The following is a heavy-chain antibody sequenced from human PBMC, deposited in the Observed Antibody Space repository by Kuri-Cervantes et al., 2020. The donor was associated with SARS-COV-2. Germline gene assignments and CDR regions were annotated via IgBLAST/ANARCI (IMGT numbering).Heavy chain of an antibody. CDR1: GYTFTSYA. CDR3: ATGPAIAGRGDYYYYGMDV. J-gene: IGHJ6*02. D-gene: IGHD6-13*01. Sequence: ASVKVSCKASGYTFTSYAMHWVRQAPGQRLEWMGWINAGNGNTKYSQKFQGRVTITRDTSASTAYMELRSLRSEDTAVYYCATGPAIAGRGDYYYYGMDVWGQGTTVTVSS. V-gene: IGHV1-3*01. CDR2: INAGNGNT.